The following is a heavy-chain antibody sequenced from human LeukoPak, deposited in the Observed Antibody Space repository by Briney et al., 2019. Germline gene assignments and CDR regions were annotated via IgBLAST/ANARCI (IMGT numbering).Heavy chain of an antibody. D-gene: IGHD5-12*01. Sequence: PSETLSLTCAVSGGSFSGYYWNWIRQPPGKGLEWIGEINHSGSTNCNPSLKSRVTISVDTSKNQFSLKLSSVTAADTAVYYCARGGLRWPRKRYFDLWGRGTLVTVSS. CDR1: GGSFSGYY. CDR2: INHSGST. J-gene: IGHJ2*01. CDR3: ARGGLRWPRKRYFDL. V-gene: IGHV4-34*01.